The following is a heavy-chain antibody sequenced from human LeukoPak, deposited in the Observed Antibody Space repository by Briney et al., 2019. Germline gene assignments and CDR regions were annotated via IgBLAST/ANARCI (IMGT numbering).Heavy chain of an antibody. D-gene: IGHD4-17*01. CDR1: GGSVRSDNHY. Sequence: NPSETLSLTCTVSGGSVRSDNHYWGWIRQPPGLGLEWIGSMSYSGNTYHDPSLKSRVTISVDTSKNQFSLKLSSVTAADTAVYYCARGRPPHDYGTLFDYWGQGTLVTVSS. CDR3: ARGRPPHDYGTLFDY. J-gene: IGHJ4*02. V-gene: IGHV4-39*07. CDR2: MSYSGNT.